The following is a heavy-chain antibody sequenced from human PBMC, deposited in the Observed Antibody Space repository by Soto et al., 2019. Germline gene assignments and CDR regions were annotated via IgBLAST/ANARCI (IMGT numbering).Heavy chain of an antibody. D-gene: IGHD6-13*01. CDR2: ISSSSSYI. V-gene: IGHV3-21*01. J-gene: IGHJ4*02. CDR1: GFTFSSYS. CDR3: ARDLIAAAGTG. Sequence: GGSLRLSCAASGFTFSSYSMNWVRRAPGKGLEWVSSISSSSSYIYYADSVKGRFTISRDNAKNSLYLQMNSLRVEDTAVYYCARDLIAAAGTGWGQGTLVTVSS.